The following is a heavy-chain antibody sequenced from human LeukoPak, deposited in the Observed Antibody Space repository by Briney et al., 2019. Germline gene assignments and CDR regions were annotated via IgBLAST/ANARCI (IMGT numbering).Heavy chain of an antibody. J-gene: IGHJ5*02. CDR3: ARDNSVRDEAWWFSP. CDR1: GYTFTSNY. D-gene: IGHD5-24*01. V-gene: IGHV1-46*01. Sequence: ASVKVSCKSFGYTFTSNYMHWVRPAPGQGPEWMGVISPSGASTTYAQTFQGRVTLTRDMSTSTDYLELSSLRSEDTAVYYCARDNSVRDEAWWFSPWGQGTLVTVSS. CDR2: ISPSGAST.